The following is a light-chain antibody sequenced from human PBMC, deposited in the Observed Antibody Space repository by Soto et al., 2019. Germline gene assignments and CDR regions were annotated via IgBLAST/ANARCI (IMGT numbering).Light chain of an antibody. J-gene: IGKJ4*01. CDR2: SAS. V-gene: IGKV1-39*01. CDR3: QQSNSFPFT. Sequence: DIQMTQSPSSLSASVGDRVTITCRASQSISKYLNWYQQKPGKAPKLLMYSASSLLSGVPSRFSGTGSGTDFTLTISSLQPEDFATYYCQQSNSFPFTFGGGTAVEIE. CDR1: QSISKY.